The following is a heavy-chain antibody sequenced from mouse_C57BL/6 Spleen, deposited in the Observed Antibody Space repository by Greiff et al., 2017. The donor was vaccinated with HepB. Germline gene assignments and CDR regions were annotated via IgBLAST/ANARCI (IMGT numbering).Heavy chain of an antibody. V-gene: IGHV1-7*01. J-gene: IGHJ2*01. CDR3: ARGYYGSSYDFDY. D-gene: IGHD1-1*01. CDR1: GYTFTSYW. Sequence: VQLQQSGAELAKPGASVKLSCKASGYTFTSYWMHWVKQRPGQGLDWIGYINPSSGYTKYNQKFKDKATLTADKSSSTAYMQLISLTYADSAVYYGARGYYGSSYDFDYWGQGTTLTVSS. CDR2: INPSSGYT.